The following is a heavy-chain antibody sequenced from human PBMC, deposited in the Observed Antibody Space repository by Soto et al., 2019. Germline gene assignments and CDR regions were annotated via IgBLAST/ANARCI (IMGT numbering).Heavy chain of an antibody. D-gene: IGHD3-16*01. CDR2: IIPMFRTT. CDR3: AGGDGGADAFDL. J-gene: IGHJ3*01. Sequence: QVQLVQSGTEVRKPGSSVNVSCQASGDTFDTYTFSWVRQAPGQGLQWMGEIIPMFRTTNYAPRFQGRLTLTADDSTRIVYMELNSLTFGDTAVYYRAGGDGGADAFDLWGQGTMIAVTS. CDR1: GDTFDTYT. V-gene: IGHV1-69*12.